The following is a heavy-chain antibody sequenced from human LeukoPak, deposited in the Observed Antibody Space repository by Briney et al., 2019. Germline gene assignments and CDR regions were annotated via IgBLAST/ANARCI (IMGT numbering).Heavy chain of an antibody. J-gene: IGHJ4*02. CDR1: GGSISSGGYS. D-gene: IGHD2-15*01. Sequence: PSQTLSLTCAVSGGSISSGGYSWSWIRQPPGKGLEWIGYIYHSGSTYYNPSLKSRVAISVDRSKNQFSLGLNSVTAADTAVYYCARRYCSSGNCPSFDYWGQGTLVTVSS. CDR3: ARRYCSSGNCPSFDY. CDR2: IYHSGST. V-gene: IGHV4-30-2*01.